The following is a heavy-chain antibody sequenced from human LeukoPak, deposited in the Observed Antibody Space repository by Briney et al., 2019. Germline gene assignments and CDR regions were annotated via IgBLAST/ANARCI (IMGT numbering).Heavy chain of an antibody. J-gene: IGHJ4*02. CDR1: GGSIRSY. CDR2: IYTSRST. CDR3: ARGEVYFDY. V-gene: IGHV4-4*07. Sequence: PSETLSLTCTVSGGSIRSYWSWIRQPAGKGLGWIGRIYTSRSTNYNPSLKSRVTMSVDTSKNQFSLKLGSLTAADTAVYYCARGEVYFDYWGQGTLVTASS.